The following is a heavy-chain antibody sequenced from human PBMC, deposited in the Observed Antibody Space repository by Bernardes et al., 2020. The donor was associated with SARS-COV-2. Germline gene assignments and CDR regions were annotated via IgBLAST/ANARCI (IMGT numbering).Heavy chain of an antibody. D-gene: IGHD3-3*01. CDR1: GFTFSSYG. CDR3: AKGAIFGVVIAYFDY. V-gene: IGHV3-33*03. CDR2: IWYDGSNK. Sequence: GGSLRLSCAASGFTFSSYGMHWVRQAPGKGLEWVAVIWYDGSNKYYADSVKGRFTISRDNARNTLYLEMNSLRAEDTAIYYCAKGAIFGVVIAYFDYWVQGTLVTVSS. J-gene: IGHJ4*02.